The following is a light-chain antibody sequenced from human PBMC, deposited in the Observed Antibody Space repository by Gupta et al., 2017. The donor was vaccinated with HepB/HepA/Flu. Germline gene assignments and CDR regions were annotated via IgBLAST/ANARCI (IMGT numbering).Light chain of an antibody. CDR3: QQRSNWLT. V-gene: IGKV3-11*01. Sequence: EIVLTQYPATLSSSPGERATLSCQVRQSVSSYLAWYQQKPGQAPRLLIYDASNRATGIPARFSGSGSGTDFTLTISSLEPEDFAVYYCQQRSNWLTFGGGTKVEIK. CDR2: DAS. CDR1: QSVSSY. J-gene: IGKJ4*01.